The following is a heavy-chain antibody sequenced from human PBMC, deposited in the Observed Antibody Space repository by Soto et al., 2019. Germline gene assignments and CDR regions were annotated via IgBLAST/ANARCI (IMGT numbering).Heavy chain of an antibody. J-gene: IGHJ3*02. CDR1: GHSVSNNSAA. D-gene: IGHD4-17*01. Sequence: SQTLSLTCAISGHSVSNNSAAWNWIRQSPSRGLEWLGRTYYRSKWYNDYAVSVKSRIIINPDTSKNQFSLQLNSVTPEDTAVYYCARERYGDYGRGTFDIWGQGTMVTVSS. V-gene: IGHV6-1*01. CDR3: ARERYGDYGRGTFDI. CDR2: TYYRSKWYN.